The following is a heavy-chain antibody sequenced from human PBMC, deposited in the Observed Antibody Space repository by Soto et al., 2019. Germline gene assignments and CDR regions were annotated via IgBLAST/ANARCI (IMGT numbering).Heavy chain of an antibody. CDR2: ISGSGGST. CDR3: VKVLRSQYYDILTGYDTYFDY. V-gene: IGHV3-23*01. D-gene: IGHD3-9*01. CDR1: GFTFSSYA. J-gene: IGHJ4*02. Sequence: GGSLRLSCAASGFTFSSYAMSWVRQAPGKGLEWVSAISGSGGSTYYADSVKGRFTISRDNSKNTLYLQMNSLRAEDTAVYYCVKVLRSQYYDILTGYDTYFDYWGQGTLVTVSS.